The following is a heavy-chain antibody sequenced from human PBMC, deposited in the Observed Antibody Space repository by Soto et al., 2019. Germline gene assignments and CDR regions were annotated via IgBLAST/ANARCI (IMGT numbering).Heavy chain of an antibody. CDR1: GFTVSNNY. CDR2: IYSSGGT. V-gene: IGHV3-53*01. D-gene: IGHD6-13*01. CDR3: ARDLPGIAASGSYN. Sequence: DVQLEESGGGLIQPGGSLRLSCAVSGFTVSNNYMTWVRQAPGKGLEWVSLIYSSGGTKYADSVRGRFTISRDNSKNTLYLQMNSLKVEDTAVYYCARDLPGIAASGSYNWGQGNLVTVSS. J-gene: IGHJ4*02.